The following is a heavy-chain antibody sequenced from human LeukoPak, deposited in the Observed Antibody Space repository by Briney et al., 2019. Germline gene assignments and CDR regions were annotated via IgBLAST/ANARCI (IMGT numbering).Heavy chain of an antibody. CDR3: ARGNPSSGDAFDI. Sequence: PSETLSLTCTVSGGSISGYYCIWIRQPPGKGLERVGYIYYSGSTSYNPSLRSRVTISVDTSKNQFSLKVSSVTASDTAVYYCARGNPSSGDAFDIWGRGTKVTVSS. CDR2: IYYSGST. V-gene: IGHV4-59*08. CDR1: GGSISGYY. D-gene: IGHD6-19*01. J-gene: IGHJ3*02.